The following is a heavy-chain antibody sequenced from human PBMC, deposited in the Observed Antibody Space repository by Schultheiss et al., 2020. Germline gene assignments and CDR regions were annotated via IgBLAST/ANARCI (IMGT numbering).Heavy chain of an antibody. J-gene: IGHJ5*02. Sequence: GGSLRLSCAASGFTFSDYYMSWIRQAPGKGLEWVSYISSSSSYTNYADSVKGRFTISRDNAKNSLYLQMNSLRAEDTAVYYCARDKGSGYQPGRWFDPWGQGTLVNVYS. CDR1: GFTFSDYY. D-gene: IGHD3-22*01. CDR3: ARDKGSGYQPGRWFDP. V-gene: IGHV3-11*06. CDR2: ISSSSSYT.